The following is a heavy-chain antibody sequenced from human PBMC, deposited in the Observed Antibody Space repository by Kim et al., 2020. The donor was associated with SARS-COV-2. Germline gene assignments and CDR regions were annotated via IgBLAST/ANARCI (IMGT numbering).Heavy chain of an antibody. Sequence: GGSLRLSCAASGFTFSSYAMSWVRQAPGKGLEWVSVIYSGGSSTYYADSVKGRFTISRDNSKNTLYLQMNSLRAEDTAVYYCAKSTPYYDILTGYVLDYWGQGTLVTVSS. V-gene: IGHV3-23*03. D-gene: IGHD3-9*01. J-gene: IGHJ4*02. CDR1: GFTFSSYA. CDR2: IYSGGSST. CDR3: AKSTPYYDILTGYVLDY.